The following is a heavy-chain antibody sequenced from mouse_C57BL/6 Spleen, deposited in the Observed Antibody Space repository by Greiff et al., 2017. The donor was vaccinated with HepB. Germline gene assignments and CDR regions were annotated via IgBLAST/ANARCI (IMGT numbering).Heavy chain of an antibody. V-gene: IGHV5-4*01. Sequence: EVHLVESGGGLVKPGGSLKLSCAASGFTFSSYAMSWVRQTPEKRLEWVATISDGCSYTYYPDNVKGRFTISRDNAKNNLYLQMTHLKSEDTAMYYCARDVVLAETWFAYWGQGTLVTVSA. CDR2: ISDGCSYT. CDR3: ARDVVLAETWFAY. D-gene: IGHD1-1*01. CDR1: GFTFSSYA. J-gene: IGHJ3*01.